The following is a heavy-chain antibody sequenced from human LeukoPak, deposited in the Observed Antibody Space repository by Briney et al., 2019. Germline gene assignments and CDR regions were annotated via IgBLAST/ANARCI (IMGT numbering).Heavy chain of an antibody. D-gene: IGHD5-12*01. CDR3: ASQTFISGSDWFDP. V-gene: IGHV4-39*01. CDR2: IYYSGST. CDR1: GGSISSSSYY. Sequence: SETLSLTCTVSGGSISSSSYYWGWIRQPPGKGLEWIGNIYYSGSTYYNPSLKSRVTISVDTSKNQFSLKLSSVTAADTAVYYCASQTFISGSDWFDPWGQGTLVTVSS. J-gene: IGHJ5*02.